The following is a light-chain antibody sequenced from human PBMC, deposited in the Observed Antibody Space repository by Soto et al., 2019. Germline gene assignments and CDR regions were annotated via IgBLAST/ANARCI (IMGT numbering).Light chain of an antibody. CDR3: AAWDDSLHGAV. CDR1: SGDIGSYNR. V-gene: IGLV2-14*01. Sequence: QSALTQPASVSGSPGQSITISCTGTSGDIGSYNRVSWYQQHPGKAPKLIIYEVNDRPSGVSNRFSGSESGNTASLTISGLQAGDEAEYYCAAWDDSLHGAVFGGGTQLT. J-gene: IGLJ7*01. CDR2: EVN.